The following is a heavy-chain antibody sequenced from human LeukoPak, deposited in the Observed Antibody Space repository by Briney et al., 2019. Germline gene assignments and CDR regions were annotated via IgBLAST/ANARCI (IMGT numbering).Heavy chain of an antibody. V-gene: IGHV5-51*01. J-gene: IGHJ5*02. D-gene: IGHD6-13*01. CDR3: ARRAAGSWWFDP. Sequence: GESLKISCKGSGYRFTSYWIGRVRQMPGKGVELMGIIDPGDSDTKYSPPFQGQVTFSADRSISTAYLQWSSLRASDTAMYYCARRAAGSWWFDPWGQGTLVTVSS. CDR2: IDPGDSDT. CDR1: GYRFTSYW.